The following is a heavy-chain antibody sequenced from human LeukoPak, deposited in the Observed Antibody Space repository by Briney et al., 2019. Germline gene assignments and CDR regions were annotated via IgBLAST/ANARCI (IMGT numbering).Heavy chain of an antibody. CDR2: INQDGSQK. J-gene: IGHJ4*02. D-gene: IGHD4-17*01. CDR3: ARDWFDGDYDRFDY. V-gene: IGHV3-7*03. CDR1: GFTFSSYW. Sequence: PGGSLRLSCAVSGFTFSSYWMSWFRQAPGKGLEWVANINQDGSQKFSVDSVKGRFTISRDNAKNSLSLQMNSLRVEGTAVYYCARDWFDGDYDRFDYWGQGTLVTVSS.